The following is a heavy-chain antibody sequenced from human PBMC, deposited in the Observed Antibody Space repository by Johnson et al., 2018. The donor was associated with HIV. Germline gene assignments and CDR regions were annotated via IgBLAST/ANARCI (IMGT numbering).Heavy chain of an antibody. D-gene: IGHD4-23*01. J-gene: IGHJ3*02. CDR2: ISWDGGST. Sequence: VQLVESGGVVVQPGGSLRLSCAASGFTFDDYAMHWVRQAPGKGLEWVSLISWDGGSTYYADSVKGRFTISRDNAKNSLYLHMNSLRVEDTALYYCARAGYGGNTDAFDIWGQGTMVTVSS. V-gene: IGHV3-43D*04. CDR3: ARAGYGGNTDAFDI. CDR1: GFTFDDYA.